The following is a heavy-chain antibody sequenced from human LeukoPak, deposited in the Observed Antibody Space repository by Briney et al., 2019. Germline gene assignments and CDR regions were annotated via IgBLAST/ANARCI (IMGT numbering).Heavy chain of an antibody. D-gene: IGHD2-2*01. CDR3: ARVVPAAMYFDY. V-gene: IGHV4-39*01. J-gene: IGHJ4*02. CDR1: GGSFSTYY. Sequence: SETLSLTCALYGGSFSTYYWFWIRQPPGKGLEWIGSIYYSGSTYYNPSLKSRVTISVDTSKNQFSLKLSSVTAADTAVYYCARVVPAAMYFDYWGQGTLVTVSS. CDR2: IYYSGST.